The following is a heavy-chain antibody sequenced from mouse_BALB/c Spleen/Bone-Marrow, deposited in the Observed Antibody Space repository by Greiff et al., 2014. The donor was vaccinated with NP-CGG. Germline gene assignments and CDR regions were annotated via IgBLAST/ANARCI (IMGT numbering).Heavy chain of an antibody. Sequence: LVESGPELVKPGASVTMSCKASGYTLTSYVIHWVKQKPGQGLEWIGYINPYDDGTKYNEKLKGKATLTSNKSTSTAYRELDIFITKDSPDYDCARVGSYGTSLYWYFDVWGAGTTVTVSS. CDR1: GYTLTSYV. CDR3: ARVGSYGTSLYWYFDV. V-gene: IGHV1-14*01. CDR2: INPYDDGT. D-gene: IGHD1-1*01. J-gene: IGHJ1*01.